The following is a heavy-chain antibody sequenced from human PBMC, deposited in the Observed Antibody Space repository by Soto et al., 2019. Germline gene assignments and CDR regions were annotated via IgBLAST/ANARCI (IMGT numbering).Heavy chain of an antibody. J-gene: IGHJ4*02. V-gene: IGHV4-39*01. D-gene: IGHD5-12*01. Sequence: SETLSLTCTVSGGSISSSSYYWGWIRQPPGKGLEWIGSIYYSGSTYYNPSLKSRVTISVDTSKNQFSLKLSSVTAADTAVYYCARRVATMLLGYFDYWGQGTLVTVSS. CDR1: GGSISSSSYY. CDR3: ARRVATMLLGYFDY. CDR2: IYYSGST.